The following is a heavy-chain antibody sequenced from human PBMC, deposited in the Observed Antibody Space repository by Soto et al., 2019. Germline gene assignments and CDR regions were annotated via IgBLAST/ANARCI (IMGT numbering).Heavy chain of an antibody. CDR1: GGTFNSYG. J-gene: IGHJ4*01. D-gene: IGHD6-13*01. Sequence: SVKVSGKASGGTFNSYGISWVRQAPGQGLEWMGGIIPVYHTAKYEQKFQGRMTITADESTSTAYMELRSLTSEDTAVYYCARGRIAAAGSVDYWG. CDR3: ARGRIAAAGSVDY. V-gene: IGHV1-69*13. CDR2: IIPVYHTA.